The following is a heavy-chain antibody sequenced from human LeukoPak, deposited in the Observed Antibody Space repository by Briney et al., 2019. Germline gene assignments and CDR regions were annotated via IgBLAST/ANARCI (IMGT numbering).Heavy chain of an antibody. Sequence: PSETLSLTCTVSGGSISGYYWSWIRQPAGKGLEWIGRIYTSGSTNYNPSLKSRVIMSVDTSKNRFSLKVSSVTAADTAVYYCARVVVFGVVSSDYYYYYMDVWGKGTTVTVSS. D-gene: IGHD3-3*01. CDR3: ARVVVFGVVSSDYYYYYMDV. CDR1: GGSISGYY. CDR2: IYTSGST. J-gene: IGHJ6*03. V-gene: IGHV4-4*07.